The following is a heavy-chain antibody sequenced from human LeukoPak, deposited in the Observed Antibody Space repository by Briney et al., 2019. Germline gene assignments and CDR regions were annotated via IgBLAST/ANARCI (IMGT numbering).Heavy chain of an antibody. D-gene: IGHD1-1*01. V-gene: IGHV4-4*07. CDR3: ARDVTGPPTYYYYYMDV. Sequence: SETLSLTCNVSGDSIISYFWSWIRQPAGKGLEWIGRLHASGGANYSPSLRSRVTMSLDTSKNEFSLKMTSVTAADLTVYYCARDVTGPPTYYYYYMDVWGKGTTVTVSS. CDR2: LHASGGA. J-gene: IGHJ6*03. CDR1: GDSIISYF.